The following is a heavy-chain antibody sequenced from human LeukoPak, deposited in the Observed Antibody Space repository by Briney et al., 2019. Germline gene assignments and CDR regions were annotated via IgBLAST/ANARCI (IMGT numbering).Heavy chain of an antibody. CDR2: ISSSSSYI. CDR3: AREMATIRDY. D-gene: IGHD5-24*01. Sequence: GGSLRLSCAASGFTFSSYAMSWVRQAPGKGLEWVSSISSSSSYIYYADSVKGRFTISRDNAKNTLYLQMNSLRAEDTAVYYCAREMATIRDYWGQGTLVTVSS. CDR1: GFTFSSYA. V-gene: IGHV3-21*01. J-gene: IGHJ4*02.